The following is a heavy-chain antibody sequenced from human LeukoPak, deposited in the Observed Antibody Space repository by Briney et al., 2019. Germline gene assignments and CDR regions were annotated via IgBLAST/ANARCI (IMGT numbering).Heavy chain of an antibody. D-gene: IGHD3-22*01. CDR1: GGSISSYY. CDR3: ARGDYYDSSGYLDY. Sequence: SETLSLACTVSGGSISSYYWSWIRQPPGKGLEWIGYIYYSGSTNYNPSLKSRVTISVDTSKNQFSLKLSSVTAADTAVYYCARGDYYDSSGYLDYWGQGTLVTVSS. CDR2: IYYSGST. J-gene: IGHJ4*02. V-gene: IGHV4-59*08.